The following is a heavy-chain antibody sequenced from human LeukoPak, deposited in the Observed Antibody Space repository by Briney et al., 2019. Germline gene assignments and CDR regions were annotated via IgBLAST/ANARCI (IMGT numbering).Heavy chain of an antibody. CDR2: IRSKANSYAT. D-gene: IGHD6-19*01. V-gene: IGHV3-73*01. CDR3: AIVVPRIAVAGTSLDDY. J-gene: IGHJ4*02. Sequence: GGSLKLSCAASGFTFSGSAMHWVRQASGKGLEWVGRIRSKANSYATAYAASVKGRFTISRDNAKNSLYLQMNSLRAEDTAVYYCAIVVPRIAVAGTSLDDYWGQGTLVTVSS. CDR1: GFTFSGSA.